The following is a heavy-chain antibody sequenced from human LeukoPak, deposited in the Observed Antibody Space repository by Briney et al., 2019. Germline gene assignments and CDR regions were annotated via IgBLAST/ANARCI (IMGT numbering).Heavy chain of an antibody. CDR2: IWYDGSNK. CDR1: GFTFSSYG. V-gene: IGHV3-33*01. D-gene: IGHD3-10*01. Sequence: GGSLRLSCAASGFTFSSYGMHWVRQAPGKGLEWVAVIWYDGSNKYYADSVKGRFTISRDNSKNTLYLQMNSLRAEDTAVYYCARSGLLLWFGEFHYYFDYWGQGTLVTVSS. J-gene: IGHJ4*02. CDR3: ARSGLLLWFGEFHYYFDY.